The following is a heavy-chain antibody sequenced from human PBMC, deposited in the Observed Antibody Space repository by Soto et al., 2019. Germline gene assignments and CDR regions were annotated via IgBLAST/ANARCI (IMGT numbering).Heavy chain of an antibody. D-gene: IGHD6-13*01. CDR1: GYTFTSYG. V-gene: IGHV1-18*01. J-gene: IGHJ4*02. Sequence: AASVKVSCKASGYTFTSYGISWVRQAPGQGLEWMGWISAYNGNTNYAQKLQGRVTMTTDTSTSTAYMELRSLRSDDTAVYYCARRSSIAAAGQTYFDYWGQGTLVTVSS. CDR2: ISAYNGNT. CDR3: ARRSSIAAAGQTYFDY.